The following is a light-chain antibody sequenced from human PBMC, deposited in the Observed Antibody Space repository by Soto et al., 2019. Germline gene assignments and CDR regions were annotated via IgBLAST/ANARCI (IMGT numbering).Light chain of an antibody. CDR1: QTIASH. V-gene: IGKV1-39*01. CDR3: QQSYTTPYT. J-gene: IGKJ2*01. Sequence: DIEMTQSPSSLSASVGDRVTITCRASQTIASHLNWSQQKPGKAPNLLIYNASNLQSGVPSRFSGSRSGTDFTITIRSLQPEAFAIYFCQQSYTTPYTFGQGTKLEI. CDR2: NAS.